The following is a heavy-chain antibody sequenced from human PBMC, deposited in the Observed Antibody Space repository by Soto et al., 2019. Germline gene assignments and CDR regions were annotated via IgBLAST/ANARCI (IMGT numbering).Heavy chain of an antibody. J-gene: IGHJ5*02. D-gene: IGHD3-22*01. Sequence: EVQLVESGGGLVQPGGSLRLSCAASGFTFSSYWMHWVRQAPGKGLVWVSRINSDGSSTSYADSVKGRFTISRDNAKNTLYLQMNSLRAEDTAVYYCARDPLGREYYYDSSGYYGRFDPWGQGTLVTVSS. V-gene: IGHV3-74*01. CDR2: INSDGSST. CDR1: GFTFSSYW. CDR3: ARDPLGREYYYDSSGYYGRFDP.